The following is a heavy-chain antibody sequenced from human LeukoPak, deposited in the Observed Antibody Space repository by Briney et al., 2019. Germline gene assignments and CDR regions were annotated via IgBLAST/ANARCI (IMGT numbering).Heavy chain of an antibody. D-gene: IGHD3-22*01. V-gene: IGHV3-30*04. Sequence: GGSLRLSCAASGFTFSSYAMHWVRQAPGKGLEWVAVISYDGSNKYYADSVKGRFTISRDNSKNTLYLQMNSLRAEDTAVYYCARESLDYYDGSAGRGFDYWGQGTLVTVSS. CDR3: ARESLDYYDGSAGRGFDY. CDR1: GFTFSSYA. CDR2: ISYDGSNK. J-gene: IGHJ4*02.